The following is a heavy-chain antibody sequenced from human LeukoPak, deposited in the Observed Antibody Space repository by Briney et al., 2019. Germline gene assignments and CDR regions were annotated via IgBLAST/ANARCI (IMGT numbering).Heavy chain of an antibody. CDR1: GFTFSSYA. CDR2: ISYDGSNK. V-gene: IGHV3-30*14. CDR3: ARAPTVTTNYDY. J-gene: IGHJ4*02. Sequence: GGSLRLSCAASGFTFSSYAMHWVRQAPGKGLEWVAVISYDGSNKYYADSVKGRFTISRDNSKNTLYLQMNSLRAEDTAVYYCARAPTVTTNYDYWGQGTLVTVSS. D-gene: IGHD4-17*01.